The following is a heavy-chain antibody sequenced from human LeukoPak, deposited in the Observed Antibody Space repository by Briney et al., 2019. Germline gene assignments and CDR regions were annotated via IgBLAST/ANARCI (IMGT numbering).Heavy chain of an antibody. Sequence: GGSLRLSCAASGFTLSSYWMSWVRQAPGKGLEWVANIKQDGSEQYYVDSVRGRFTISRDNAKNSLYLQMNSLTAEDTAIYYCAIESAGGLDDWGEQSLVTVSS. CDR2: IKQDGSEQ. CDR1: GFTLSSYW. CDR3: AIESAGGLDD. D-gene: IGHD2-8*02. V-gene: IGHV3-7*05. J-gene: IGHJ4*02.